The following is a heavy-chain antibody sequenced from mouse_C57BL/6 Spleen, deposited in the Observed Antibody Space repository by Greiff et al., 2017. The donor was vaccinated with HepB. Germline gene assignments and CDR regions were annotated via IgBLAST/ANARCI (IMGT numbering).Heavy chain of an antibody. CDR3: ARGYYGSS. V-gene: IGHV1-59*01. D-gene: IGHD1-1*01. J-gene: IGHJ2*01. Sequence: VQLQQPGAELVRPGTSVKLSCKASGYTFTSYWMHWVKQRPGQGLEWIGVIDPSDSYTNYNQKFKGKATLTVDTSSSTAYMQLSSLTSEDSAVYYCARGYYGSSWGQGTTLTVSS. CDR2: IDPSDSYT. CDR1: GYTFTSYW.